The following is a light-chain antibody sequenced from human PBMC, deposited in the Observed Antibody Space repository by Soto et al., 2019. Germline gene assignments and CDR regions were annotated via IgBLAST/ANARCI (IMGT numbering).Light chain of an antibody. Sequence: EIVLTQSPGTLSLSPGERATLSCRASQTFTSGFLAWYQQKPGQAPRLLIYGASSRATGIPDRFSGSGSGTDFTLTISRLEPEDFVVYYCQQYDSSPRTFGQGTKVKIK. V-gene: IGKV3-20*01. CDR3: QQYDSSPRT. CDR1: QTFTSGF. CDR2: GAS. J-gene: IGKJ1*01.